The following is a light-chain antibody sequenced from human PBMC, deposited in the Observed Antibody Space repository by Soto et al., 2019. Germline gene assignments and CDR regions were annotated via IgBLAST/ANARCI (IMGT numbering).Light chain of an antibody. Sequence: DIQVTQSPSTLSAFVGDRVTITCRASRSISTWLAWYQQKPGEAPKVLIYQASSLESGVPSRFSGSGSGTQFTLTISSLQPDDSATYYCQQYNSYSWTFGQGTKVDIK. V-gene: IGKV1-5*03. CDR2: QAS. CDR3: QQYNSYSWT. J-gene: IGKJ1*01. CDR1: RSISTW.